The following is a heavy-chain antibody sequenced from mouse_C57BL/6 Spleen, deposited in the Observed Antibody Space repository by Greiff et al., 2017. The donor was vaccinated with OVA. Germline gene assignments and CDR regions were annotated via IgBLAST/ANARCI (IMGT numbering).Heavy chain of an antibody. Sequence: DVKLVESGGGLVKPGGSLKLSCAASGFTFSDYGMHWVRQATEKGLEWVAYISSGSSTIYYADTVKGRFTISRDNAKNTLFLQMTSLRSEDTSMYYCARKYYGSYAMDYWGQVTSVTVSS. V-gene: IGHV5-17*01. CDR3: ARKYYGSYAMDY. D-gene: IGHD1-1*01. CDR2: ISSGSSTI. CDR1: GFTFSDYG. J-gene: IGHJ4*01.